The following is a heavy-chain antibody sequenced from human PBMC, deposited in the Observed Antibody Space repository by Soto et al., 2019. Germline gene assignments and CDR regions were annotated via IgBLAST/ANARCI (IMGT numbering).Heavy chain of an antibody. CDR2: INPSGGGA. Sequence: QVQLVQSGAGVKKPGASVTVSCKASGDTFTTYYLHWVRQAPGQGLEWVGMINPSGGGATYAQKFLGRLTMTRDTSTNTVDMELSSLISEDTAVYYCVRGGSVVVVTAPFDYWGQGTLVTVSS. CDR3: VRGGSVVVVTAPFDY. CDR1: GDTFTTYY. D-gene: IGHD2-21*02. J-gene: IGHJ4*02. V-gene: IGHV1-46*01.